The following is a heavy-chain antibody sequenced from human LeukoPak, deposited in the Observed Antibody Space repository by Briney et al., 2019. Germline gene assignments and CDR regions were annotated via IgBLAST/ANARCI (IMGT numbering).Heavy chain of an antibody. CDR1: GFDFSGFS. CDR3: ARPRGCGSARCSNFDS. J-gene: IGHJ4*02. CDR2: MEEYGSYI. D-gene: IGHD2-2*01. Sequence: GGSLRLSCVVSGFDFSGFSMSWVRQAPGKGLGWVAIMEEYGSYIFYVDSVKGRFIISRDNARNSLYLQMNNLRAEDTAVYYCARPRGCGSARCSNFDSWGQGTLVTVSS. V-gene: IGHV3-7*01.